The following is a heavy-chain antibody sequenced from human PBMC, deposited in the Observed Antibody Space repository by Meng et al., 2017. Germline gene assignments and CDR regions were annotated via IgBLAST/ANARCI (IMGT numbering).Heavy chain of an antibody. V-gene: IGHV2-5*02. CDR3: AHRLGSSGVAY. Sequence: HIPLKCPGPPLVQPTQTLTLTCTFSGFSFSTTGVGVGWIRQAPGKALEWLALIYWDDDKRYSPSLKSRLTITKDTSKNQVVLTMTNMDPVDTATYYCAHRLGSSGVAYWGQGTLVTVFS. CDR1: GFSFSTTGVG. CDR2: IYWDDDK. D-gene: IGHD6-19*01. J-gene: IGHJ4*02.